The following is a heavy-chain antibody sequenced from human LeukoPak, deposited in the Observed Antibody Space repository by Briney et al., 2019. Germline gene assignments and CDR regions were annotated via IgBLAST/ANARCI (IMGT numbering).Heavy chain of an antibody. CDR2: LFYTGHT. D-gene: IGHD6-19*01. CDR1: GVSISSTSYN. CDR3: GRAGESIGNYYYYYMDV. V-gene: IGHV4-39*07. Sequence: PSETLSLTCTVSGVSISSTSYNWGWIRQPPGKGLEWFGSLFYTGHTNYHPPLKSRVTISVDTSKNQFSLTLSSVTAADTAVYYCGRAGESIGNYYYYYMDVWGKGTTVTISS. J-gene: IGHJ6*03.